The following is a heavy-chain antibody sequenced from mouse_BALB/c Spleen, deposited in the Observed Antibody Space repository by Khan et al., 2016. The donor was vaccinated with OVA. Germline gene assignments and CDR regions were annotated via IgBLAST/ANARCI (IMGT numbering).Heavy chain of an antibody. J-gene: IGHJ3*01. CDR1: GFTFSTYG. CDR3: TRLAYYYDSEGFDY. D-gene: IGHD1-1*01. Sequence: EVELVESGGDLVKPGGSLKLSCAASGFTFSTYGMSWVRQAPDKRLEWVATVSTGGSYTYYPDSVKGRFTISRDNAKNTLYLQMNGLRSEDTAMFYCTRLAYYYDSEGFDYWGQGTLVTVSA. CDR2: VSTGGSYT. V-gene: IGHV5-6*01.